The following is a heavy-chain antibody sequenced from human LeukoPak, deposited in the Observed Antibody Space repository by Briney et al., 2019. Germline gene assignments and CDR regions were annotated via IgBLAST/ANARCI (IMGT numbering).Heavy chain of an antibody. CDR3: ARGRRGDYYYYGMEDV. Sequence: KASETLSLTCTVSGGSISNYYWSWIRQPPGKGLEWIAYVTYSGSTNYNPSLKSRVTISVDTSKNQFSLKLSSVIAADTAVYYCARGRRGDYYYYGMEDVWGQGTTVTVSS. D-gene: IGHD5-12*01. J-gene: IGHJ6*02. CDR1: GGSISNYY. V-gene: IGHV4-59*01. CDR2: VTYSGST.